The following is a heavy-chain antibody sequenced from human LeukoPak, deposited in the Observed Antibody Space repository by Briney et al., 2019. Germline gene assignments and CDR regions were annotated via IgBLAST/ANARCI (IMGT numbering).Heavy chain of an antibody. CDR2: IYYSGST. CDR3: ARDLIVVVPAAYYYYYGMDV. Sequence: SETLSLTCTVSGGSISSGDYYWSWIRQPPGKGLEWIGYIYYSGSTYYNPSLKSRVTISVDTSKNQSSLKLSSVTAADTAVYYCARDLIVVVPAAYYYYYGMDVWGQGTTVTVSS. J-gene: IGHJ6*02. D-gene: IGHD2-2*01. V-gene: IGHV4-30-4*01. CDR1: GGSISSGDYY.